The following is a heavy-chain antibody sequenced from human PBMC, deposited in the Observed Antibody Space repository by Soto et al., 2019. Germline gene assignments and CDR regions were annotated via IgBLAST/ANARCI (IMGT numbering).Heavy chain of an antibody. CDR3: ARGIFIAAPGVNWFDP. V-gene: IGHV4-59*12. CDR2: IYNSGST. CDR1: GASTSSYY. Sequence: SETLSLTCTVSGASTSSYYWCWIRQPPGRGLEWIGYIYNSGSTNYNPSLRSRVTISVDTSKNQFSLRLSSVTAADTAVYYCARGIFIAAPGVNWFDPWGQGTLVTVSS. D-gene: IGHD6-13*01. J-gene: IGHJ5*02.